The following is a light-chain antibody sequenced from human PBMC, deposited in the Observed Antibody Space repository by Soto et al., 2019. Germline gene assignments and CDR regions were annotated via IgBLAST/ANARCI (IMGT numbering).Light chain of an antibody. CDR3: QQSYSLPYT. CDR2: AAS. Sequence: DIQMTQSPSSLSASVGDRVTITCRPSQSIDNFLNWYQQKPGKAPNLLIYAASSLQSGVSSRFSGSESGTDFTLTISSLQPEDSATYYCQQSYSLPYTFVQGTKVDIK. CDR1: QSIDNF. J-gene: IGKJ2*01. V-gene: IGKV1-39*01.